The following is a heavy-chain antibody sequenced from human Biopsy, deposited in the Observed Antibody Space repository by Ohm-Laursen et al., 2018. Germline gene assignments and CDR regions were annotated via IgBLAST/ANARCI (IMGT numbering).Heavy chain of an antibody. Sequence: PGTLSPTCEVYGKTFSDYYWSWIRQPPGKGLEWIGQINQSGRTNYNPSLKSRVNISADKSNNQFSLKLTSVTSADTAVYFCGNEVHGRDYWGLGALVTVSS. CDR1: GKTFSDYY. CDR3: GNEVHGRDY. CDR2: INQSGRT. D-gene: IGHD2-15*01. J-gene: IGHJ4*02. V-gene: IGHV4-34*08.